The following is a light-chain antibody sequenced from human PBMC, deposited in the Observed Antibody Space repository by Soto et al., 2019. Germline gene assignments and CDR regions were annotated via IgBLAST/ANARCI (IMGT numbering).Light chain of an antibody. CDR3: SSYAGSSSVV. J-gene: IGLJ2*01. CDR1: TRDIGGYNY. CDR2: EVN. Sequence: QSALTQPPSASGSPGQSVTISCTGATRDIGGYNYVSWYQQHPGKAPKVIIYEVNKRPSGVPDRFSGSKSANTASLTVSGLQAEDEADYYGSSYAGSSSVVFGGGTKLTVL. V-gene: IGLV2-8*01.